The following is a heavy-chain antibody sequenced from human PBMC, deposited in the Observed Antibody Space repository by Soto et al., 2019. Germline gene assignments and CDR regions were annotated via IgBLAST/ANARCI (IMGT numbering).Heavy chain of an antibody. J-gene: IGHJ6*02. CDR3: ASTPYMAVAGTQLPYYYGMDV. Sequence: GGSLRLSCAASGFTFSSYAMHWVRQAPGKGLEWVAVISYDGSNKYCADSVKGRFTISRDNSKNTLYLQMNSLRAEDTAVYYCASTPYMAVAGTQLPYYYGMDVWGQGTTVTVSS. V-gene: IGHV3-30-3*01. D-gene: IGHD6-19*01. CDR2: ISYDGSNK. CDR1: GFTFSSYA.